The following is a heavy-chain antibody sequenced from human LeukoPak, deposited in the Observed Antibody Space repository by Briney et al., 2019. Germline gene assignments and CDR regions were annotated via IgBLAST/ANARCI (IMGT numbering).Heavy chain of an antibody. CDR1: GFTFDDYA. Sequence: PGGSLRLSCAASGFTFDDYAMHWVRQAPGKGLEWVSGISWNSGSIGYADSVKGRFTISRDNAKNSLYLQMNSLRAEDTALYYCAKGIGSGYYYALDYWGQGTLVTVSS. V-gene: IGHV3-9*01. CDR3: AKGIGSGYYYALDY. CDR2: ISWNSGSI. D-gene: IGHD3-22*01. J-gene: IGHJ4*02.